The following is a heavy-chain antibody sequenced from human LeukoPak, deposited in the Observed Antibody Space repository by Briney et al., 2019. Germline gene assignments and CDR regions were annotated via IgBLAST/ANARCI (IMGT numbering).Heavy chain of an antibody. Sequence: GGSLRLSCTASGFIFSNYWMTWVRQAPGKGLEWVAQINQDGSKEYYIDSVKARFSISRDNARNSLSLQMNSLRAEDTAVYYCVRDGGVSGYDLLDFWGQGTLVTVSS. D-gene: IGHD5-12*01. CDR3: VRDGGVSGYDLLDF. CDR1: GFIFSNYW. CDR2: INQDGSKE. V-gene: IGHV3-7*01. J-gene: IGHJ4*02.